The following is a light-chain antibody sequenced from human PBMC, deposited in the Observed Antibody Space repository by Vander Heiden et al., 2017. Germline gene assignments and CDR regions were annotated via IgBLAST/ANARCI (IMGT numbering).Light chain of an antibody. CDR3: QQDNNCPRT. Sequence: IVMTQSPATLSVSPGERATLSCRASQSVSSNLAWYQQKPGQAPRLLIYGASTRATGIPARFSGSGSGTEFTLTISSLQSEDFAVYYCQQDNNCPRTFGQGTKVEIK. CDR2: GAS. CDR1: QSVSSN. V-gene: IGKV3-15*01. J-gene: IGKJ1*01.